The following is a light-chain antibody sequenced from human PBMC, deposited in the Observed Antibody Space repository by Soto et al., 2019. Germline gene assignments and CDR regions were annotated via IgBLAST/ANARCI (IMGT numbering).Light chain of an antibody. CDR2: GAS. CDR3: LQYATSPRT. V-gene: IGKV3-20*01. Sequence: EIVLTQSPGTLSLSPGERATLSCRASQSVNNNYLAWYQQKPGQTPRLLIYGASSGATGIPDRFSGSGSGTDFTLTISRLEPEDFAVYYCLQYATSPRTFGQGTKVGIK. CDR1: QSVNNNY. J-gene: IGKJ2*01.